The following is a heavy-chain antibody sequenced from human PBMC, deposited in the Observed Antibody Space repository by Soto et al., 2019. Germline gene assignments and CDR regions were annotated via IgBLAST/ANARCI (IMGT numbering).Heavy chain of an antibody. V-gene: IGHV1-69*06. CDR2: IIPIFGTA. CDR3: ARDPSRYNWNYGNWFDP. J-gene: IGHJ5*02. CDR1: GGTFSSYA. Sequence: SVKVSCKASGGTFSSYAISWVRQAPGQGLEWMGGIIPIFGTANYAQKFQGRVTITADKSTSTAYMELSSLRSEDTAVYYCARDPSRYNWNYGNWFDPWGQGTLVTVYS. D-gene: IGHD1-7*01.